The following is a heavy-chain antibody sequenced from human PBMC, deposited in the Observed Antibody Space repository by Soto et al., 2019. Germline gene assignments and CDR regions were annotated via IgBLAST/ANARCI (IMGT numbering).Heavy chain of an antibody. CDR3: AKVWFGEESPFDY. CDR1: AFTFSSYA. Sequence: LRLSCAASAFTFSSYAMSWVRQAPGKGLEWVSTISGRGLSTYYADSVKGRFTISRDNSENTLYLQMRSLRAEDTAVYYCAKVWFGEESPFDYWGQGTLVTVSS. CDR2: ISGRGLST. V-gene: IGHV3-23*01. J-gene: IGHJ4*02. D-gene: IGHD3-10*01.